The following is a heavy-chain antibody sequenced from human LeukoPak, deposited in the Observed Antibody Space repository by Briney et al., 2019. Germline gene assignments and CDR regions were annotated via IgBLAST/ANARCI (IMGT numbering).Heavy chain of an antibody. CDR1: GFTFSSYG. Sequence: GGSLRLSCAASGFTFSSYGMHWVRQAPGKGLEWVAVIWYDGSNKYYADSVKGRFTISRDNSKNTLYVQMNSLRAEDTAVYYCARDGTRDYGDHYFDYWGQGTLVTVSS. CDR2: IWYDGSNK. J-gene: IGHJ4*02. CDR3: ARDGTRDYGDHYFDY. V-gene: IGHV3-33*01. D-gene: IGHD4-17*01.